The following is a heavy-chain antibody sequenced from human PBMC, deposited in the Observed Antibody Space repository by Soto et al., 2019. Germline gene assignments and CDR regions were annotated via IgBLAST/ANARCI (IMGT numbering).Heavy chain of an antibody. J-gene: IGHJ5*02. V-gene: IGHV4-61*01. CDR3: AWLTRGAPMNT. Sequence: SETLSLTCTVSGGSVSSGSYYWSWIRQPPGKGLEWIGYIYYSGSTNYNPSLKSRVTISVDTSKNQFSLKLSSVTAADTAVYYCAWLTRGAPMNTWGQGTLVTVSS. CDR2: IYYSGST. D-gene: IGHD3-3*01. CDR1: GGSVSSGSYY.